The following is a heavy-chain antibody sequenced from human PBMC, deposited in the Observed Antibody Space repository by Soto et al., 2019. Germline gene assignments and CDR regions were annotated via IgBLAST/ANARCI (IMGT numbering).Heavy chain of an antibody. CDR3: ARDKITGLFDC. Sequence: SETLSLTCAVYGGSFSGYYWTWIRQPPGTGLEWIGEINHSGSTNYNPSLKSRVTISVDTSKNQFSLKLTSVAAADTAVYYCARDKITGLFDCWGQGTLVT. CDR1: GGSFSGYY. CDR2: INHSGST. V-gene: IGHV4-34*01. D-gene: IGHD2-8*02. J-gene: IGHJ4*02.